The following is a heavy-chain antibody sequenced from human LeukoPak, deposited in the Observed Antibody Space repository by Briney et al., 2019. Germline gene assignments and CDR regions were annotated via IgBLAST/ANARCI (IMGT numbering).Heavy chain of an antibody. CDR2: IYYSGNT. CDR3: ARVEKYGGDNYLLDAFDF. Sequence: SETLSLTCNVSGGSIGTYYWSWVRQPPGKGLEWIAYIYYSGNTHYNPSLKSRVTISVDTSKNQFSLKLNSMTAADTAVYYCARVEKYGGDNYLLDAFDFWGQGTLVTVSS. D-gene: IGHD5-24*01. J-gene: IGHJ3*01. V-gene: IGHV4-59*01. CDR1: GGSIGTYY.